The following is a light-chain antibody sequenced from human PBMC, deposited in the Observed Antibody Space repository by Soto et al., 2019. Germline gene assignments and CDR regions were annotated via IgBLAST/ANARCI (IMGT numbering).Light chain of an antibody. Sequence: DIQLTQSPSSLSSSVGDRATIVCRASQRVSKYVTWYQQKPGQVPGLLIYTASTLSSGVPYRFSGSGSGTEFTLTISSLEPEDFATYYCQQKYTFPRTVAQGTKGDIK. CDR1: QRVSKY. V-gene: IGKV1-39*01. CDR3: QQKYTFPRT. J-gene: IGKJ1*01. CDR2: TAS.